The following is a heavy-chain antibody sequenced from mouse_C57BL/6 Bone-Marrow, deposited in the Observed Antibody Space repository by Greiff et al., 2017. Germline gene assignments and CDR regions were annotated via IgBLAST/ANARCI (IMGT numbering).Heavy chain of an antibody. Sequence: VQLQQSGSELRSPGSSVKLSCKDFDSEVFPIAYMSWVRQKPGHGFEWIGGILPSIGRTIDGEKFEDKATLDADTLSNTAYLELNSLTSEDSAIYYCARRDGSSPWYFDVWGTGTTVTVSS. CDR3: ARRDGSSPWYFDV. CDR1: DSEVFPIAY. J-gene: IGHJ1*03. V-gene: IGHV15-2*01. D-gene: IGHD1-1*01. CDR2: ILPSIGRT.